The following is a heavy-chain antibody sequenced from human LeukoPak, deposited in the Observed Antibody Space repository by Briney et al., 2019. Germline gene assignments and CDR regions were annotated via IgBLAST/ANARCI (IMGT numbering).Heavy chain of an antibody. J-gene: IGHJ3*02. CDR3: ARDNKWLPLDAFDI. Sequence: ASVKVSCKASGYTFTSYGISWVRQAPGQGLEWMGWISAYNGNTNYPQKLQGRVTMTTDTSTSTAYMELRSLRSDDTAVYYCARDNKWLPLDAFDIWGQGTMVTVSS. CDR2: ISAYNGNT. V-gene: IGHV1-18*01. CDR1: GYTFTSYG. D-gene: IGHD6-19*01.